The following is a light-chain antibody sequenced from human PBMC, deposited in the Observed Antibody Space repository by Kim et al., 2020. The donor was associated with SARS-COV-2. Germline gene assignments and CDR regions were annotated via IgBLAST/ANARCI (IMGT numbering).Light chain of an antibody. CDR2: AVS. CDR1: QVIRKF. J-gene: IGKJ5*01. Sequence: ASVGDRVTITCQATQVIRKFLNWYQQRPGRAPRLLIYAVSNLQTGVPSRFSGSGYGTEFTLTISSLQPEDFATYYCQQNDAFPITFGQGTRLEIK. V-gene: IGKV1-33*01. CDR3: QQNDAFPIT.